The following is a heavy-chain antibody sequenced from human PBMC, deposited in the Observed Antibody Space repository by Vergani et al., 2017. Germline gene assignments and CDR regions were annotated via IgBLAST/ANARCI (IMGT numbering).Heavy chain of an antibody. D-gene: IGHD5-12*01. CDR2: IKSDGSIT. CDR1: GFSFSGYW. J-gene: IGHJ5*01. V-gene: IGHV3-74*03. CDR3: VRARCSGPCFMSNWFDS. Sequence: EVQLVESGGGLIHPGGSLRLSCEGSGFSFSGYWMHWVRQSPETGLMWVSRIKSDGSITKYADSVKGRFTISRDNAKNTLYLEMNSLRGDDTAIYYGVRARCSGPCFMSNWFDSWGQGTLVTVSS.